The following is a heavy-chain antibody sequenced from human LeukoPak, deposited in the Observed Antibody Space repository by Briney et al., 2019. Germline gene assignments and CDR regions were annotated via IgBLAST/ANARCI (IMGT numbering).Heavy chain of an antibody. J-gene: IGHJ5*02. Sequence: PSETLSLTCTVSGGSISSSSYYWGWIRQPPGKGLEWTGSIYYSGSTYYNPSLKSRVTISVDTSKNQFSLKLSSVTAADTAVYYCARDLRPTGDSSGYYYCFDPWGQGTLVTVSS. V-gene: IGHV4-39*07. CDR2: IYYSGST. CDR3: ARDLRPTGDSSGYYYCFDP. CDR1: GGSISSSSYY. D-gene: IGHD3-22*01.